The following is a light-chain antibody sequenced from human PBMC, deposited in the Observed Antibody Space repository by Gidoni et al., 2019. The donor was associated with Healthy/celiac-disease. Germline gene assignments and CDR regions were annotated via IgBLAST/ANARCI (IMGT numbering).Light chain of an antibody. CDR2: GES. V-gene: IGKV3-20*01. CDR3: QQYGSSPPST. Sequence: IVLTQSPGNLSLSPGERATLSCRASQSISSSYLAWYQQKPGQAPRLLIYGESSRATGIPDRFSGSGYGTDFTLTISRLEPEDFAVYYCQQYGSSPPSTFGQGTRLEIK. CDR1: QSISSSY. J-gene: IGKJ5*01.